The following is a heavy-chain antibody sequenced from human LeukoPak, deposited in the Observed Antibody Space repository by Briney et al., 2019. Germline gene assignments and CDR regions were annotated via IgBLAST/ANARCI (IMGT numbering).Heavy chain of an antibody. J-gene: IGHJ5*02. D-gene: IGHD6-13*01. Sequence: SVKVSCKASGGTFSSNAVSWVRQAPGQGLEWMGRIIPIFGIVNYARKFQGRVSITADKSTSTAYMELSSLRSEDTAVYYCARLRGSWSGERLVQGEGDLWGQGTLVTVSS. CDR1: GGTFSSNA. V-gene: IGHV1-69*04. CDR2: IIPIFGIV. CDR3: ARLRGSWSGERLVQGEGDL.